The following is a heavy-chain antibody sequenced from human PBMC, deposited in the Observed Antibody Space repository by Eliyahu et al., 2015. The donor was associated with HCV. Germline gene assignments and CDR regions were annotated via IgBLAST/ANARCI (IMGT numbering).Heavy chain of an antibody. D-gene: IGHD3-22*01. J-gene: IGHJ4*02. Sequence: QVQLVESGGGVVQPGRSLRLSXAASGFTFSSYAMHWVRXAPGKGLEWVAVISYDGSNKYYADSVKGRFTISRDNSKNTLYLQMNSLRAEDTAVYYCARELFDSSGSAYYFDYWGQGTLVTVSS. CDR3: ARELFDSSGSAYYFDY. V-gene: IGHV3-30-3*01. CDR2: ISYDGSNK. CDR1: GFTFSSYA.